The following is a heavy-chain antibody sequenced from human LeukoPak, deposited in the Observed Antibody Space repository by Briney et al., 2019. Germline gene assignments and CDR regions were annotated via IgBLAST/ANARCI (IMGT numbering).Heavy chain of an antibody. CDR3: AKALDY. Sequence: GGSLRLSCAASGFTFSSYDMHWVRQAPDKGLEWVAVISYDGSNKYYADSVKGRFTISRDNSKNTLYLQMNSLRAEDTAVYYCAKALDYWGQGTLVTVSS. J-gene: IGHJ4*02. CDR2: ISYDGSNK. CDR1: GFTFSSYD. V-gene: IGHV3-30*18.